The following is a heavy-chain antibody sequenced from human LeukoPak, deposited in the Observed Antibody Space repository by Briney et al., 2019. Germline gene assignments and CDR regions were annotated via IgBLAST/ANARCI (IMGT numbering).Heavy chain of an antibody. CDR3: ARRSGHYYGMDV. J-gene: IGHJ6*02. Sequence: SETLSLTCAVYGGSFSGYYWSWIRQPPGKGLEWIGEINHSGSTSYNPSLKSRITISVDTSKNQFSLKLSSVTAADTAVYYCARRSGHYYGMDVWGQGTTVTVSS. CDR2: INHSGST. CDR1: GGSFSGYY. V-gene: IGHV4-34*01.